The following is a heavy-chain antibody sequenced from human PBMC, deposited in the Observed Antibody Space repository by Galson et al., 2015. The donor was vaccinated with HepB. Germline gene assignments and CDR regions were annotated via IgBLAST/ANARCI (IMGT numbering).Heavy chain of an antibody. CDR2: IRNKAYGETT. CDR3: SRGHLFGVI. Sequence: SLRLSCAGSGFTFGDYSLNWFRQAPGKGLEWVGFIRNKAYGETTQYAASVKGRFTISRDDSKSIAYLQMDSLKTEDTAVYSCSRGHLFGVIWGQGTLVTVSS. J-gene: IGHJ4*02. V-gene: IGHV3-49*03. CDR1: GFTFGDYS. D-gene: IGHD3-10*02.